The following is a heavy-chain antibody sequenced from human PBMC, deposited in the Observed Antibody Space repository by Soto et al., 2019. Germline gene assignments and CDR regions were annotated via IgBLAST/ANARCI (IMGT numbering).Heavy chain of an antibody. CDR3: ATIMQWLVRGNYGMDV. CDR1: GGSISSSSYY. CDR2: IYYSGST. Sequence: PSETLSLTCTVSGGSISSSSYYWGWIRQPPGKGLEWIGSIYYSGSTYYNPSLKSRVTISVDTSKNQFSLKLSSVTAADTAVYYCATIMQWLVRGNYGMDVCGQGTTVTVSS. V-gene: IGHV4-39*01. D-gene: IGHD6-19*01. J-gene: IGHJ6*02.